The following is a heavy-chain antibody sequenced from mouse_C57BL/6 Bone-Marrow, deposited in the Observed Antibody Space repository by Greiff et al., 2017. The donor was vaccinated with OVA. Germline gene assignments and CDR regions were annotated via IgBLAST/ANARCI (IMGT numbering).Heavy chain of an antibody. CDR2: IRNKANGYTT. CDR3: ARFSSVVATERMDY. CDR1: GFTFTDYY. Sequence: EVQLVESGGGLVQPGGSLSLSCAASGFTFTDYYMSWVRQPPGKALEWLGFIRNKANGYTTEYSASVKGRFTISRDNSQSIRYRQMNDRRAEDSATYYCARFSSVVATERMDYWGQGTSVTVSS. J-gene: IGHJ4*01. D-gene: IGHD1-1*01. V-gene: IGHV7-3*01.